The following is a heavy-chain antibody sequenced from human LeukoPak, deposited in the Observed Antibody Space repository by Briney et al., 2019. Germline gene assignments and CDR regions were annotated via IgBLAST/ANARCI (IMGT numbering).Heavy chain of an antibody. D-gene: IGHD1-1*01. Sequence: SVKVSCKASGGTFSSYAISWVRQAPGQGLEWMGGIIPIFGTANYAQKFQGRVTITADESTSTAYTELSSLRSEDTAVYYCASLTNDGYFDYWGQGTLVTVSS. CDR2: IIPIFGTA. J-gene: IGHJ4*02. CDR1: GGTFSSYA. CDR3: ASLTNDGYFDY. V-gene: IGHV1-69*13.